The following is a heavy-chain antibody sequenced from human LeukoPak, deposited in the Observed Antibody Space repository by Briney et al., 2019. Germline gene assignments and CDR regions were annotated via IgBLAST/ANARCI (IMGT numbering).Heavy chain of an antibody. CDR2: INSDGSST. J-gene: IGHJ6*03. Sequence: PGGSLRLSCAASGFTFSTFWMHWVRQAPGKGLVWVPRINSDGSSTVYADSVKGRFTISRDNAKNTLYLQMNSLRADDTAVYYCARSEYSSTWYGDYYYYYMDVWGKGTTVTVSS. V-gene: IGHV3-74*01. CDR3: ARSEYSSTWYGDYYYYYMDV. CDR1: GFTFSTFW. D-gene: IGHD6-13*01.